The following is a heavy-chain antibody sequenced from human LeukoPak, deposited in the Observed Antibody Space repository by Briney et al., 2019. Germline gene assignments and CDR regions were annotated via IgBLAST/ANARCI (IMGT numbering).Heavy chain of an antibody. CDR2: IIPIFGTA. D-gene: IGHD2-2*01. V-gene: IGHV1-69*13. J-gene: IGHJ6*03. CDR1: GGTFSSYA. CDR3: ASLGGVPAALPLDYYYYYYMDV. Sequence: SVKVSCKASGGTFSSYAISWVRQAPGQGLEWMGGIIPIFGTANYAQKFQGRVTITADESTSTAYMELSSLRSEDTAVYYCASLGGVPAALPLDYYYYYYMDVWGKGTTVTVSS.